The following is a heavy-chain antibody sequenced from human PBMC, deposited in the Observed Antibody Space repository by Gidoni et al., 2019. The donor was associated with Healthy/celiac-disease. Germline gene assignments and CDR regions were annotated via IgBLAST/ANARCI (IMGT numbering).Heavy chain of an antibody. V-gene: IGHV3-33*01. CDR1: GFTFSSYG. J-gene: IGHJ4*02. D-gene: IGHD6-19*01. Sequence: QVQLVESGGGVVQPGRSLRLSCAASGFTFSSYGMHWVRQAPGKGLGGVAVIWYDGSNKYYADTVKGRFTISRDNSKNTLYLQMNSLRAEDTAVYYCASGGSGWFDYWGQGTLVTVSS. CDR3: ASGGSGWFDY. CDR2: IWYDGSNK.